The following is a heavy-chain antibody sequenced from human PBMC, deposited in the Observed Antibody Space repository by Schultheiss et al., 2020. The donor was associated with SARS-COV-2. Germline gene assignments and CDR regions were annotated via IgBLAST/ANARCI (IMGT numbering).Heavy chain of an antibody. D-gene: IGHD1-7*01. Sequence: SETLSLTCIVSGGSVSGHYWSWIRQPPGKGLEWIGYIYYSGSTNYNPSLKSRVTISVDTSKNQFSLRLSSVTAADTAVYYCARESEGTNWYFDLWGRGTLVTVSS. CDR3: ARESEGTNWYFDL. CDR2: IYYSGST. CDR1: GGSVSGHY. J-gene: IGHJ2*01. V-gene: IGHV4-59*02.